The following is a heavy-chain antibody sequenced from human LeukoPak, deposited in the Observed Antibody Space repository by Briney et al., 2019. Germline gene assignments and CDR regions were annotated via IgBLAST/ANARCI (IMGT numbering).Heavy chain of an antibody. D-gene: IGHD1-26*01. V-gene: IGHV3-23*01. CDR3: AKVGKSNYYYMDV. CDR2: ISNSGDFT. J-gene: IGHJ6*03. CDR1: GFTFSTYW. Sequence: PGGSLRLSCAASGFTFSTYWMSWVRQAPGKGLEWVSSISNSGDFTYYADSVKGRFTISRDNSKNTLFLEMNSLRAEDTAVYFCAKVGKSNYYYMDVWGKGTTVTVSS.